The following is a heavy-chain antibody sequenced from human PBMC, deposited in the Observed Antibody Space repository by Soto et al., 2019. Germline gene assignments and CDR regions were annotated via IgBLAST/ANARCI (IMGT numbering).Heavy chain of an antibody. Sequence: VQLVESGGGLVKPGGSLRLSCAASGFTFSSYSMNWVRQAPGKGLEWVSSISSSSSYIYYADSVKGRFTISRDNAKNSLYLQMNSLRAEDTAVYYCARDARSGWRAFDIWGQGTMVTVSS. J-gene: IGHJ3*02. CDR3: ARDARSGWRAFDI. CDR1: GFTFSSYS. CDR2: ISSSSSYI. D-gene: IGHD6-19*01. V-gene: IGHV3-21*01.